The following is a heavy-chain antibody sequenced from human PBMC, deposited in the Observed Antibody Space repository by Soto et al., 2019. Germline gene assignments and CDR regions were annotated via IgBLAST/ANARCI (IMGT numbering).Heavy chain of an antibody. Sequence: QVQLVQSGAEVKKPGSSVKVSCKASGGTFSSYAISWVRQATGQGLEWMGGIIPIFGTANYAQKFKGRVTITATKSTNKAYMELRRMGSENTAVYYGAGESGPRPGGPVTLCAYWCQGAPVTVSS. V-gene: IGHV1-69*06. CDR2: IIPIFGTA. CDR1: GGTFSSYA. J-gene: IGHJ4*02. CDR3: AGESGPRPGGPVTLCAY. D-gene: IGHD4-17*01.